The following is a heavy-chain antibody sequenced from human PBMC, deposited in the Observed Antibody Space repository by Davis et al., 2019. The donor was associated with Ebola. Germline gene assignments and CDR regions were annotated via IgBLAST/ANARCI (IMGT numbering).Heavy chain of an antibody. CDR2: IYSGGST. CDR1: GFTFSSYG. CDR3: TTDGSGYPQ. Sequence: GESLKISCAASGFTFSSYGMHWVRQAPGKGLEWVSVIYSGGSTYYADSVKGRFTISRDNSKNTLYLQMNSLRAEDTAVYYRTTDGSGYPQRGQGTLVTVSS. V-gene: IGHV3-NL1*01. D-gene: IGHD3-3*01. J-gene: IGHJ4*02.